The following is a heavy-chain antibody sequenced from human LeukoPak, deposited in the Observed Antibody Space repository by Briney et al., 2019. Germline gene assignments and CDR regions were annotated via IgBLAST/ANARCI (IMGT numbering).Heavy chain of an antibody. CDR2: IKPDGSEK. Sequence: GGSLRLSCAASGFTLSSYWMSWVRQGPGKGLEWVANIKPDGSEKYYVDSVKGRFTISRDNAKNSVHLQMNSLRAEDTAVYYCARGSGGTLDYWGQGTLVTVSS. CDR3: ARGSGGTLDY. D-gene: IGHD3-10*01. J-gene: IGHJ4*02. CDR1: GFTLSSYW. V-gene: IGHV3-7*04.